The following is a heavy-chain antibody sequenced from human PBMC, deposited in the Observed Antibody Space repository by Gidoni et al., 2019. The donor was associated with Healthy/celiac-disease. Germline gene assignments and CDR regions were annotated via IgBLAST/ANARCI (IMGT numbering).Heavy chain of an antibody. J-gene: IGHJ6*02. D-gene: IGHD2-2*01. CDR3: ARGSAAGYCSSTSCPLYGMDV. Sequence: QVQLVQSGAEVKKPGSSVKVSCKASGGTVSSYAISWVRQAPGQGLAWMGGIIPIFGTANYAQKFQGRVTITADKSTSTAYMELSSLRSEDTAVYYCARGSAAGYCSSTSCPLYGMDVWGQGTTVTVSS. CDR1: GGTVSSYA. CDR2: IIPIFGTA. V-gene: IGHV1-69*06.